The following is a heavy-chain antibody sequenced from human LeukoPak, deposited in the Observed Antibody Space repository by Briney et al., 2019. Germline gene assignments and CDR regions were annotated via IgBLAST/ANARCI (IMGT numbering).Heavy chain of an antibody. CDR2: TYYSGST. CDR1: GGSISSYY. CDR3: ARTRGYPYYFDY. V-gene: IGHV4-59*01. Sequence: SETLSLTCTVSGGSISSYYWSWIRQPPGKGLEWIGYTYYSGSTNYNPSLKSRVTISVDTSKNQFSLKLSSVTAADTAVYYRARTRGYPYYFDYWGQGTLVTVSS. D-gene: IGHD5-12*01. J-gene: IGHJ4*02.